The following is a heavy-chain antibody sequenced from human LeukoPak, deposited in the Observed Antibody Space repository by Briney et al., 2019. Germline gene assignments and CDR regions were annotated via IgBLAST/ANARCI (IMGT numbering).Heavy chain of an antibody. Sequence: PGGSLRLSCAASGFTFSNYNMNWVRQPPGKGLQWVSYISSSSNIIYYADSVKGRFTISRDNAKNSLFLQMNSLRAEDTAVYFCARVRGSAWSSAVPDYWGQGTLVTVSS. CDR1: GFTFSNYN. V-gene: IGHV3-48*01. J-gene: IGHJ4*02. CDR2: ISSSSNII. D-gene: IGHD6-19*01. CDR3: ARVRGSAWSSAVPDY.